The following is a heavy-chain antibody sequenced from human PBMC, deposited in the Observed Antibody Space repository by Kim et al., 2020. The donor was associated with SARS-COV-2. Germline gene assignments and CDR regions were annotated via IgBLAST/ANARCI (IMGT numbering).Heavy chain of an antibody. D-gene: IGHD3-22*01. J-gene: IGHJ4*02. V-gene: IGHV3-48*02. CDR3: ARGAPYYYDSSGYSNY. Sequence: SGVGRFTISRDNAKNSLYLQMNSLRDEDTAVYYCARGAPYYYDSSGYSNYWGQGTLVTVSS.